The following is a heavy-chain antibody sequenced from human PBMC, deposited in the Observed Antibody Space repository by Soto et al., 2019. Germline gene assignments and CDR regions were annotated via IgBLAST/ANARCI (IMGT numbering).Heavy chain of an antibody. Sequence: EVQLVESGGGLIQRGGSLRLSCAASGFTVSNNYMSWVRQAPGKGLEWVSVIYSGGSTYYADSVKGRFTISRDHSKNTLYLQMNSLRAEDTAVYYCARDPRIAVAGTSYYYSYGMDVWGQGTTVIVSS. D-gene: IGHD6-19*01. CDR1: GFTVSNNY. CDR3: ARDPRIAVAGTSYYYSYGMDV. V-gene: IGHV3-53*01. CDR2: IYSGGST. J-gene: IGHJ6*02.